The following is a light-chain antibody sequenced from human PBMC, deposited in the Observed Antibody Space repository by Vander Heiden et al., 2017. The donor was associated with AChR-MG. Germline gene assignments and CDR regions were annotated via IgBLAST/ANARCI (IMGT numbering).Light chain of an antibody. CDR2: KAS. Sequence: DIQMTQSPSTLSASVGDRVTITCRASQSISSWLAWYHQKPGKAPDLLIYKASDLESGVPSRFSGSGSGTEFTPTISSLQPDDVATYYCQQYNSYPYTFGQGTKLEIK. CDR1: QSISSW. CDR3: QQYNSYPYT. V-gene: IGKV1-5*03. J-gene: IGKJ2*01.